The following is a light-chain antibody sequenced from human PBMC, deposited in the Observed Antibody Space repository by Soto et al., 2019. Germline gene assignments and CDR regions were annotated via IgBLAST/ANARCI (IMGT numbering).Light chain of an antibody. CDR2: DDR. CDR3: QVWDSTSDHYV. CDR1: NIGSRS. V-gene: IGLV3-21*02. Sequence: SYELTQSPSVSVAPGQTASISCGGNNIGSRSVHWYQQKPGQAPVLVVYDDRDRPSGIPERFAGSNSGNTATLTISRVEAGDEADYYCQVWDSTSDHYVFGTGTKVT. J-gene: IGLJ1*01.